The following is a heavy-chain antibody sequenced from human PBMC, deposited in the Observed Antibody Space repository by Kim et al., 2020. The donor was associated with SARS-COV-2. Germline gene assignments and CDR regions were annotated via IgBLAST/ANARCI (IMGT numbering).Heavy chain of an antibody. CDR3: ARETAGDYKGFDY. D-gene: IGHD4-17*01. Sequence: YPGSVKGRFPVSRENAKNSLYLQMNSLRAGDTAVYYCARETAGDYKGFDYWGQGTLVTVSS. V-gene: IGHV3-13*01. J-gene: IGHJ4*02.